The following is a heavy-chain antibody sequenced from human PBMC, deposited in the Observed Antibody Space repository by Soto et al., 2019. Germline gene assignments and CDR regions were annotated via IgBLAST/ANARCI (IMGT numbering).Heavy chain of an antibody. CDR2: ISFGVTT. V-gene: IGHV4-39*01. CDR1: GGSIRSSDYY. J-gene: IGHJ2*01. Sequence: SDTLSLTCSVSGGSIRSSDYYWGWVRQPPGKGLEWIGSISFGVTTYYSPSLRSRLTISIDTSNNQFSLKLSSVTAADTAVYYCATSSVSRLLNHWYFDLWCRGTLVTVS. CDR3: ATSSVSRLLNHWYFDL.